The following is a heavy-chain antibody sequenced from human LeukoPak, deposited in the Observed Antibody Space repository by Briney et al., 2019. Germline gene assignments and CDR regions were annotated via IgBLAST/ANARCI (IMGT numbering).Heavy chain of an antibody. CDR3: ARDGTSGGWFDP. J-gene: IGHJ5*02. D-gene: IGHD2-2*01. CDR2: ISYSGST. Sequence: SETLSLTCTVSGGSISIYYWSWIRQPPGKGLEWIGYISYSGSTNYNPSLKSRVTISVDTSKNQFSLKLSSVTAADTAVYYCARDGTSGGWFDPWGQGTLVTVSS. V-gene: IGHV4-59*12. CDR1: GGSISIYY.